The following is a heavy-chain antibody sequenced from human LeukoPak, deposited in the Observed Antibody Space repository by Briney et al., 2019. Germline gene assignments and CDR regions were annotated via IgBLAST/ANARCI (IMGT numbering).Heavy chain of an antibody. CDR2: IYYSGST. D-gene: IGHD6-13*01. CDR3: ARDQSTWFFDY. V-gene: IGHV4-31*03. CDR1: GGSINSGGYY. Sequence: TSETLSLTCTVSGGSINSGGYYWNWIRQHPGKGLEWIGYIYYSGSTYYNPPLKSRVTISVDTSKNQFSLKLSSVTAADTAVYYCARDQSTWFFDYWGQGTLVTVSS. J-gene: IGHJ4*02.